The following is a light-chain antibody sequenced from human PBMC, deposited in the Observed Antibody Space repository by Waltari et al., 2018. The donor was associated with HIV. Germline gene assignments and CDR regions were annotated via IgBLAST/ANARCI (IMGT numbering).Light chain of an antibody. Sequence: QSVLTQPPSVPGAPGQRVTISCPGTSSNIGAGHDVHWYQQFPGSVPRLLIYDNTNRPSGVPDRFSGSKSGTSASLAISGLQAEDEADYYCQSYDSSLKVIFGGGTKVTVL. CDR1: SSNIGAGHD. CDR2: DNT. CDR3: QSYDSSLKVI. J-gene: IGLJ2*01. V-gene: IGLV1-40*01.